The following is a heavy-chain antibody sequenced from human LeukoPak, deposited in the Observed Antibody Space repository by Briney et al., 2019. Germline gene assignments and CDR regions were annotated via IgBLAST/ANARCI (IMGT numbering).Heavy chain of an antibody. Sequence: PGRSLRLSCATSGFTFSSYGIHWVRQAPGKGMEWVAVVSNDGRNEYYADSVQGRFSISRDNSKKTVYLQMNSLRAEDTAVYYCARDSASTPLDYWGQGTLVTVSS. J-gene: IGHJ4*02. CDR2: VSNDGRNE. D-gene: IGHD1-26*01. V-gene: IGHV3-33*01. CDR3: ARDSASTPLDY. CDR1: GFTFSSYG.